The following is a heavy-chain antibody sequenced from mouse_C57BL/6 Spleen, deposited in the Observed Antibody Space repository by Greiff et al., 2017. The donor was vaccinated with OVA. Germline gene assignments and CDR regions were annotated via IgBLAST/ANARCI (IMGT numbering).Heavy chain of an antibody. CDR3: ASGSYYDYDRGFAY. D-gene: IGHD2-4*01. CDR1: GYSFTDYN. V-gene: IGHV1-39*01. CDR2: INPNYGTT. J-gene: IGHJ3*01. Sequence: EVKLMESGPELVKPGASVKISCKASGYSFTDYNMNWVKQSNGKSLEWIGVINPNYGTTSYNQKFKGKATLTVDQSSSTAYMQLNSLTSEDTAVYYCASGSYYDYDRGFAYWGQGTLVTVSA.